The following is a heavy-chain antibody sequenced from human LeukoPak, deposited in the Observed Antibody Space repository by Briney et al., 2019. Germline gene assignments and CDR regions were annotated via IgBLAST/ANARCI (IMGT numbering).Heavy chain of an antibody. J-gene: IGHJ5*02. D-gene: IGHD3-10*01. CDR3: ARDGDYYGSGSYYSWFDP. CDR2: IKQDGSEK. CDR1: GFTFSSYW. V-gene: IGHV3-7*01. Sequence: GGSLRLSCAASGFTFSSYWMSWVRQAPVKGLEWVANIKQDGSEKYYVDSVKGRFTISRDNAKNSLYLQMNSLRAEDTAVYYCARDGDYYGSGSYYSWFDPWGQGTLVTVSS.